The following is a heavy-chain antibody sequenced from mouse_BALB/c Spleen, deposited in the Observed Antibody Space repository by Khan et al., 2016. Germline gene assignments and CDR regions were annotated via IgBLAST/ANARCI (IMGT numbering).Heavy chain of an antibody. D-gene: IGHD2-3*01. Sequence: QMQLEESGPGLVAPSQSLSITCTVSGFSLTSYGVHWVRRPPGKGLEWLVVIWSDGSTTYNSALKSRLSISKDNSKSQVFLKMNSLQTDDTAMYYCARRDDGGGAMDYWGQGTSVTVSS. CDR2: IWSDGST. CDR1: GFSLTSYG. V-gene: IGHV2-6*02. J-gene: IGHJ4*01. CDR3: ARRDDGGGAMDY.